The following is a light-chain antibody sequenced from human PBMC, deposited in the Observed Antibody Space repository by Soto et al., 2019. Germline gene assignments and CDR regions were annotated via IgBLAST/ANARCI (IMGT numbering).Light chain of an antibody. CDR1: SSDVGSYNL. J-gene: IGLJ2*01. V-gene: IGLV2-23*02. Sequence: QSVLTQPASVSGSPGRSITISCTGTSSDVGSYNLVSWYQQHPGKAPKLMIYEVSKRPSGVSNRFSGSKSGNTASLTISGLQAEDEADYYCCSYAGSSTLVVFGGGTKLTVL. CDR2: EVS. CDR3: CSYAGSSTLVV.